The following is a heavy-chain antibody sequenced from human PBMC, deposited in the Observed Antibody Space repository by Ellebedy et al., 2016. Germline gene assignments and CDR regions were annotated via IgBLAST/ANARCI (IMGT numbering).Heavy chain of an antibody. J-gene: IGHJ4*02. V-gene: IGHV4-39*07. D-gene: IGHD3-9*01. CDR3: ARDGYFDWLGQIDY. Sequence: SETLSLXXTVSGGSISSSSYYWGWIRQPPGKGLEWIGSIYYSGSTYYNPSLKSRVTMSVDTSKNQFSLKLSSVTAADTAVYYCARDGYFDWLGQIDYWGQGTLVTVSS. CDR1: GGSISSSSYY. CDR2: IYYSGST.